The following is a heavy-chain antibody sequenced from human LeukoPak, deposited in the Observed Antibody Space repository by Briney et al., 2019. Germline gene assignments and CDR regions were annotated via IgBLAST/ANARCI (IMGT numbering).Heavy chain of an antibody. CDR3: ARDSSRQMGTFDI. CDR1: GFTFSSYS. V-gene: IGHV3-21*01. Sequence: GGSLRLSCAASGFTFSSYSMNWVRQAPGKGLEWVSSISSSSSYIYYADSVKGRFTISRDNAKNSLYLQMNSLRAEDTAVYYCARDSSRQMGTFDIWGQGTMVTVSS. J-gene: IGHJ3*02. D-gene: IGHD6-13*01. CDR2: ISSSSSYI.